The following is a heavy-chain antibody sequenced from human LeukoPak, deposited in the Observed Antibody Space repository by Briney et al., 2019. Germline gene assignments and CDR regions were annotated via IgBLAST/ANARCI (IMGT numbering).Heavy chain of an antibody. CDR3: AKCRTYYYDSSGYYACDYFDY. Sequence: SETLSLTCAVYGGSFSGYYWSWIRQPPGKGLEWIGEINHSGSTNYNPSLKSRVTISVDTSKNQFSLKLSSVTAADTAVYYCAKCRTYYYDSSGYYACDYFDYWGQGTLVTVSS. D-gene: IGHD3-22*01. CDR2: INHSGST. V-gene: IGHV4-34*01. CDR1: GGSFSGYY. J-gene: IGHJ4*02.